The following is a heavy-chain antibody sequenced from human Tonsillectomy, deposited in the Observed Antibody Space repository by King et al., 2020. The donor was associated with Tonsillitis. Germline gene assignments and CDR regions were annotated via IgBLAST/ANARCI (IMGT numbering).Heavy chain of an antibody. Sequence: VQLVESGGGVVQPGRSLRLSCAASGFTFRSYGMHWVRQAPGKGLEWVAVISYDGRNKNTAESVRGRFSISRDNYNNTLYLQMNSLRAEETAVYYCARERLYSSDWGIDYWGQGTLVTVSS. J-gene: IGHJ4*02. V-gene: IGHV3-33*05. CDR2: ISYDGRNK. CDR1: GFTFRSYG. D-gene: IGHD6-19*01. CDR3: ARERLYSSDWGIDY.